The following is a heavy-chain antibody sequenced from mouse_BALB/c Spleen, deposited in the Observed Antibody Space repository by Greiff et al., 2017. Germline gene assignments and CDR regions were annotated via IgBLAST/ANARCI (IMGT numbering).Heavy chain of an antibody. CDR1: GYTFTSYV. CDR2: INPYNDGT. CDR3: ARWDGYYGGSWFSY. J-gene: IGHJ3*01. Sequence: EVQLQQSGPELVKPGASVKMSCKASGYTFTSYVMHWVKQKPGQGLEWIGYINPYNDGTKYNEKFKGKATLTSDKSSSTAYMELSSLTSEDSAVYYCARWDGYYGGSWFSYWGQGTLVTVSA. V-gene: IGHV1-14*01. D-gene: IGHD2-3*01.